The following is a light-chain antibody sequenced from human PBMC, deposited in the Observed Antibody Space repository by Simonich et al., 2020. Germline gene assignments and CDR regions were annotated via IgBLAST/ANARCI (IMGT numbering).Light chain of an antibody. J-gene: IGLJ3*02. CDR1: SSNIGNNY. CDR3: GTWDSSLSAGV. CDR2: DNK. V-gene: IGLV1-51*01. Sequence: QSVLTQPPSVSAAPGQKVTISCSGSSSNIGNNYVSWYQQLPGTAPKLLIYDNKKRPSGIPDRFYGSKSGTSATLGITGLQTGDEADYYCGTWDSSLSAGVFGGGTKLTVL.